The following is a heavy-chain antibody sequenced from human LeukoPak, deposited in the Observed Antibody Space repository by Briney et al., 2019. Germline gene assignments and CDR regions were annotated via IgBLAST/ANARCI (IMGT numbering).Heavy chain of an antibody. J-gene: IGHJ2*01. CDR1: GVSISGSNW. Sequence: SGTLSLTCAVSGVSISGSNWWSWVHQSPGKGLEWIGEIYHRGSTNYNPSLKSRVIISVDKSKNQFSLKLSSVTAADTAMYYCARDKGLYWYLDLWGRGTLVSVSS. CDR3: ARDKGLYWYLDL. CDR2: IYHRGST. V-gene: IGHV4-4*02.